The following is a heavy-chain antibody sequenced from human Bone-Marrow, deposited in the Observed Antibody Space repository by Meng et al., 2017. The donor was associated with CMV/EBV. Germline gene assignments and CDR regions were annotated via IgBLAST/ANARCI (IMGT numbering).Heavy chain of an antibody. CDR2: ISAVNGKT. V-gene: IGHV1-3*01. D-gene: IGHD3-22*01. Sequence: QVQLVQSGAEVKNPGASVKVSCVASGYSFSTHTVHWVRQAPGQSLEWMGRISAVNGKTKSSHKFQDRVTFTGDTSASTAYMELSSLRPEDTAVYYCAREFYDGSGYKLLDSWGQGTLVTVSS. CDR3: AREFYDGSGYKLLDS. CDR1: GYSFSTHT. J-gene: IGHJ4*02.